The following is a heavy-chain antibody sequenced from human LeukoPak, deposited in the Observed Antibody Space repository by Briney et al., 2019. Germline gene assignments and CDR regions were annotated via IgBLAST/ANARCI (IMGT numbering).Heavy chain of an antibody. CDR3: AKLVGATVTSDY. CDR2: ISSSGSDT. V-gene: IGHV3-23*01. CDR1: GFTFGSHV. D-gene: IGHD4-17*01. Sequence: GGSLRLSCTVSGFTFGSHVMSSVRQAPGKVHELVSSISSSGSDTYYADSVKGRFTMSRDNPKDTLYLQMNSLRDEDTAIYYCAKLVGATVTSDYWGQGTLVTVSS. J-gene: IGHJ4*02.